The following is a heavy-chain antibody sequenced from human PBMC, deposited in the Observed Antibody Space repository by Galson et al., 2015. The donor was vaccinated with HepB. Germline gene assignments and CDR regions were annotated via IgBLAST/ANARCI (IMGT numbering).Heavy chain of an antibody. V-gene: IGHV3-53*01. D-gene: IGHD2/OR15-2a*01. J-gene: IGHJ5*02. CDR1: GFTVSTNY. Sequence: LRLSCAASGFTVSTNYMSWVRQAPGKVLEWVSVIYSGGSTYYADSVKGRFTISRDNSKNTLYLQMNNLRAEDTAVYYCARRNRGPWGQGTLVTVSS. CDR2: IYSGGST. CDR3: ARRNRGP.